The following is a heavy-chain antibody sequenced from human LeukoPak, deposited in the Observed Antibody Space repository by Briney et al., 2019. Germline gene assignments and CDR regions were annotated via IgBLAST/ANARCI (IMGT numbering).Heavy chain of an antibody. CDR2: IYTSGST. J-gene: IGHJ5*02. CDR3: ARGITMVRGVTNWFDP. D-gene: IGHD3-10*01. Sequence: PGGSLRLSCAASGFTFSSYWMSWIRQPAGKGLEWIGRIYTSGSTNYNPSLKSRVTISVDTSKNQFSLKLSSVTAADTAVYYCARGITMVRGVTNWFDPWGQGTLVTVSS. V-gene: IGHV4-4*07. CDR1: GFTFSSYW.